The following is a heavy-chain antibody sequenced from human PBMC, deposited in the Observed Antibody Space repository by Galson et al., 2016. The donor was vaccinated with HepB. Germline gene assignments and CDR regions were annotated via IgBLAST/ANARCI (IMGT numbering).Heavy chain of an antibody. J-gene: IGHJ5*02. Sequence: FLRLSCAGSGFNFGKYGMHWVRQAPGKGLEWLALISYDGSNTDYADSVKGRFTISRDNSKNTVYLEMDSLRDEDTSVYHCVKGVDSVVDINWFDPWGQGTLVIVSS. V-gene: IGHV3-30*18. CDR3: VKGVDSVVDINWFDP. CDR2: ISYDGSNT. CDR1: GFNFGKYG. D-gene: IGHD2-2*03.